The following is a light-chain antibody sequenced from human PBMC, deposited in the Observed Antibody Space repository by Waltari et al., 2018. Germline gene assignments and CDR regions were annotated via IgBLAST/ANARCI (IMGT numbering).Light chain of an antibody. CDR1: QSVTSSY. V-gene: IGKV3-20*01. Sequence: EIVLTQSPGTLSLSPGERATLSCRASQSVTSSYLAWYQQKPGQAPRLLIYGASSRATGIPDRFSGSESGTDFTLTISRLEPEDFAVYYSQQYGSSPLTFGGGTKVEIK. CDR3: QQYGSSPLT. J-gene: IGKJ4*01. CDR2: GAS.